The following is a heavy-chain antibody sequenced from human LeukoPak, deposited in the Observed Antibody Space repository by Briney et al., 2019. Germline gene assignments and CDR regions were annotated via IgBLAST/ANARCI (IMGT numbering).Heavy chain of an antibody. CDR2: ISGSSGDT. D-gene: IGHD6-19*01. CDR3: AKVRHTSGWESYYFEF. J-gene: IGHJ4*02. V-gene: IGHV3-23*01. CDR1: GFTFRDYA. Sequence: PGGSLRLSCVASGFTFRDYAMSWVRQAPGKGLEWVSPISGSSGDTYYADSVKGRFTISRDNSKNTLYLQMNNLRAEDTAIYFCAKVRHTSGWESYYFEFWGQGTLVTVSS.